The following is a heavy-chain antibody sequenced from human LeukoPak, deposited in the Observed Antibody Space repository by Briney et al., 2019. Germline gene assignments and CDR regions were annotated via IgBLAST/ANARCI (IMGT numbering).Heavy chain of an antibody. CDR1: GGSVSNPDSY. V-gene: IGHV4-61*03. D-gene: IGHD6-6*01. Sequence: PSETLSLTCTVSGGSVSNPDSYWSWIRQPPGKGLEWIGNVYYIGTTSYNSSLKTRVTISVDKSKNHFSLILTSVTAADTAVYFCARNTSSSPWFDPWGQGTLVTVSS. J-gene: IGHJ5*02. CDR2: VYYIGTT. CDR3: ARNTSSSPWFDP.